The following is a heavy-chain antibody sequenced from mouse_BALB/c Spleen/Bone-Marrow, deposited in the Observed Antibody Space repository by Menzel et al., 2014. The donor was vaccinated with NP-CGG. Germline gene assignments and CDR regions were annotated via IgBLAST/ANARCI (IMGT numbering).Heavy chain of an antibody. V-gene: IGHV14-3*02. D-gene: IGHD1-2*01. CDR1: GFNIKDTY. CDR2: IDPANGNT. CDR3: ARTALENFDD. Sequence: VQLQQSGAELVKPGASVKLSCTASGFNIKDTYMHWVKQRPEQGLEWIGRIDPANGNTKYDPKFQGKATITADTSSNTAYLQLSSLTSEDAAVYYCARTALENFDDWGQGTPLTVSS. J-gene: IGHJ2*01.